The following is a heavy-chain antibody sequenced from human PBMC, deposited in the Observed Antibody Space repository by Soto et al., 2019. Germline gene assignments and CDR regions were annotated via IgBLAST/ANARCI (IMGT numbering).Heavy chain of an antibody. CDR2: ISSSSSYI. D-gene: IGHD3-3*01. CDR1: GFTFSSYS. J-gene: IGHJ6*02. V-gene: IGHV3-21*01. Sequence: GGSLRLSCAASGFTFSSYSMNWVRQAPGKGLEWVSSISSSSSYIYYADSVKGRFTISRDNAKNSLYLQMNSLGAEDTAVYYCARPITISGVVQGDYYYYGMDVWGQGTTVTVSS. CDR3: ARPITISGVVQGDYYYYGMDV.